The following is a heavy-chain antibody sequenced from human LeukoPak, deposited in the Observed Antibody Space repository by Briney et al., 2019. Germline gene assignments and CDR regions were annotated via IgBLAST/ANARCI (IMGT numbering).Heavy chain of an antibody. J-gene: IGHJ3*02. V-gene: IGHV3-30*02. CDR3: AKDRGIVVVPAAISLDAFDI. CDR1: GFTFSSYG. CDR2: IRYDGSNK. Sequence: GGSLRLSCAASGFTFSSYGMHWVRQAPGKGLEWVAFIRYDGSNKYYADSVKGRFTISRDNSKNTLYLQMNSLRAEDTAVYYCAKDRGIVVVPAAISLDAFDIWGQGTMVTVSS. D-gene: IGHD2-2*02.